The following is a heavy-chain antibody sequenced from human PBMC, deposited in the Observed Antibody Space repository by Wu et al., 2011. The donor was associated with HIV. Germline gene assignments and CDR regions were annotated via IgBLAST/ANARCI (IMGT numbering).Heavy chain of an antibody. D-gene: IGHD1-26*01. V-gene: IGHV1-2*02. CDR1: GYSFASYH. CDR3: ARDPIVGATMEDN. Sequence: QVQLVQSGAEVKKPGALVKISCKASGYSFASYHIHWVRQAPGQGLEWMGWVNPNSGGTDYAQKFQGRVTLTWDTSISTAYMELTRLRSDDTAVYYCARDPIVGATMEDNWGQGTLVTVSS. J-gene: IGHJ4*02. CDR2: VNPNSGGT.